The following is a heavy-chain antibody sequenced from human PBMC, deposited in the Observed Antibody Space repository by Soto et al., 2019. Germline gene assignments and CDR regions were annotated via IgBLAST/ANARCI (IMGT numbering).Heavy chain of an antibody. Sequence: EVQLVDSGGGLVKPGGSLRLSCAASGFTFNTYDMNLVRQAPGKGLEWVSSITTSSAYIYYADSLKGRITISSDNAKNTLFLEMNSLRAEDTAVYYCVRSGTARLLRHSWFDTWGQGTLVTVSS. J-gene: IGHJ5*02. CDR2: ITTSSAYI. CDR1: GFTFNTYD. CDR3: VRSGTARLLRHSWFDT. V-gene: IGHV3-21*01. D-gene: IGHD2-21*01.